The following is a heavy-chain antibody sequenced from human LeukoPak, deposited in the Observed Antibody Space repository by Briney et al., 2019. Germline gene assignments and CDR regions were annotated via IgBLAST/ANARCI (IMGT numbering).Heavy chain of an antibody. CDR2: MNTNSGNT. CDR3: ARVDYSGSGSYYGNWFDP. J-gene: IGHJ5*02. V-gene: IGHV1-8*01. D-gene: IGHD3-10*01. Sequence: SVKVSCKASGYTFISYEINWVRQATGQGLEWMGWMNTNSGNTGYAQKFQGRVTMTRNTSINTAYMELSSLRSEDTAVYYCARVDYSGSGSYYGNWFDPWGQGTLVTVSS. CDR1: GYTFISYE.